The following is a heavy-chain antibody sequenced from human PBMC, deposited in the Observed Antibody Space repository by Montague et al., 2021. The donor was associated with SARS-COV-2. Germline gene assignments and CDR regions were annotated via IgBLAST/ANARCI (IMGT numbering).Heavy chain of an antibody. CDR3: VRDHPYGGPRGAYDI. CDR2: IYYSGST. CDR1: GGSISSGGYY. D-gene: IGHD4-23*01. V-gene: IGHV4-31*03. J-gene: IGHJ3*02. Sequence: TLSLTCTVSGGSISSGGYYWSWIRQHPGKGLEWIGYIYYSGSTYYNPSLKSRLTISVDTSKNRFSLKLSSVTAADTAVYYCVRDHPYGGPRGAYDIWGQGTVVTVSS.